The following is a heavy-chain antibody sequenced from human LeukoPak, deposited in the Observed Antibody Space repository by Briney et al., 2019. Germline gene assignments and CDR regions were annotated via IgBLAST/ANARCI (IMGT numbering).Heavy chain of an antibody. J-gene: IGHJ4*02. Sequence: PGGSLRLSCVASGFSFSSYPMSWVRQAPGRGLEWVATITGDGQDTFYAGLGTGRFIVSRDNIRNTVFLERDSLRDEDTAVYYCAKSMDTVGATTLDFWGQGARVIVPS. CDR1: GFSFSSYP. V-gene: IGHV3-23*01. CDR3: AKSMDTVGATTLDF. CDR2: ITGDGQDT. D-gene: IGHD1-26*01.